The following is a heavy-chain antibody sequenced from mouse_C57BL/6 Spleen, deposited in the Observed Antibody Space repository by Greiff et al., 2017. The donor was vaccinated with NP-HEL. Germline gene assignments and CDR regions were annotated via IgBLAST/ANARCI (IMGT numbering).Heavy chain of an antibody. V-gene: IGHV1-82*01. CDR1: GYAFSSSW. D-gene: IGHD3-3*01. CDR2: IYPGDGDT. J-gene: IGHJ4*01. Sequence: QVQLQQSGPELVKPGASVKISCKASGYAFSSSWMNWVKQRPGKGLEWIGRIYPGDGDTNYNGKFKGKATLTADKSSSTAYMQLSSLTSEDSAVYFCARRDLGAMDYWGQGTSVTVSS. CDR3: ARRDLGAMDY.